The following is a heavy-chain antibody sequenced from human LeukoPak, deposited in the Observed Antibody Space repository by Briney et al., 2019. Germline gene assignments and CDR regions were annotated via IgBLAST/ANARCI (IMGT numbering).Heavy chain of an antibody. V-gene: IGHV4-34*01. D-gene: IGHD2-15*01. J-gene: IGHJ6*02. CDR1: GGSFSGYY. CDR2: INHSGST. Sequence: SETLSLTCAVYGGSFSGYYWSWIRQPPGKGLEWIGEINHSGSTNYNPSLKSRVTISVDTSKNQFSRKLSSVTAADTAVYYCARGLGTVVVIAATPNGMDVWGQGTTVTVSS. CDR3: ARGLGTVVVIAATPNGMDV.